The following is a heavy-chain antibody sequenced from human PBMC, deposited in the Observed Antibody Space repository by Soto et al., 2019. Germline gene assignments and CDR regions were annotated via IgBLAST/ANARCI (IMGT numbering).Heavy chain of an antibody. CDR2: IIPIFGTA. CDR3: ARVGRFGGLLLLDHYYYYGMDV. J-gene: IGHJ6*02. D-gene: IGHD3-10*01. CDR1: GGTFSSYA. V-gene: IGHV1-69*13. Sequence: ASVKVSCKASGGTFSSYAISWVRQAPGQGLEWMGGIIPIFGTANYAQKFQGRVTITADESTSTAYMELSSLRSEDTAVYYCARVGRFGGLLLLDHYYYYGMDVWGQGTTVTVSS.